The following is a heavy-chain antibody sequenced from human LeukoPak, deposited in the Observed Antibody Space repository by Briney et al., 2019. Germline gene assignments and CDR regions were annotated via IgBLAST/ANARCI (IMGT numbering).Heavy chain of an antibody. Sequence: GGSLRLSCAASGFTFSSDAMSWVRQAPEKGLEWVSGISASGGSTYYADSVKGRFTISRDNAKNTLYLQMSSLRAEDTAIYYCANTNSYWGQGTLVTVSS. CDR2: ISASGGST. V-gene: IGHV3-23*01. D-gene: IGHD2/OR15-2a*01. CDR1: GFTFSSDA. J-gene: IGHJ4*02. CDR3: ANTNSY.